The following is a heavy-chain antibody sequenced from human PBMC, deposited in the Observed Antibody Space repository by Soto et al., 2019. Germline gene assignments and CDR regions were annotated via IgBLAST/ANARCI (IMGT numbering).Heavy chain of an antibody. D-gene: IGHD6-13*01. CDR1: GYTFTGYY. Sequence: AAVKVSCKASGYTFTGYYMHWVRQAPGQGLEWMGWINPNSGGTNYAQKFQGWVTMTRDTSISTAYMELSRLRSDDTAVYYCARDRIAAAGTGYYYYYGMDVWGQGTTVTVS. J-gene: IGHJ6*02. CDR3: ARDRIAAAGTGYYYYYGMDV. V-gene: IGHV1-2*04. CDR2: INPNSGGT.